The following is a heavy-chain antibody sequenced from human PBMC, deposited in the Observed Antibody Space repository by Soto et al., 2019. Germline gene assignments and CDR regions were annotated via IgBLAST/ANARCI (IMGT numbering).Heavy chain of an antibody. CDR3: ARDVTPRGYSYDVSFDY. CDR2: IDGSGTTI. D-gene: IGHD5-18*01. CDR1: GFTFSDYY. Sequence: QVQLVESGGGLVKPGGSLRLSCAASGFTFSDYYMTWIRQAPGKGLEWVAFIDGSGTTIYDADSVKGRFTISRDNAKNSXYLQMNGLRAEDTAVYYCARDVTPRGYSYDVSFDYWGQGSLVTVSS. V-gene: IGHV3-11*01. J-gene: IGHJ4*02.